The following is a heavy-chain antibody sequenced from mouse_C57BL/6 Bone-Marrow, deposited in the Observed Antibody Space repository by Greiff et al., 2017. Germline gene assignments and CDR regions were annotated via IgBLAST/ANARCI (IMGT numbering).Heavy chain of an antibody. Sequence: VKVEESGAELAKPGASVKLSCKASGYTFTSYWMHWVKQRPGQGLEWIGYINPSSGYTKYNQKFKDKATLTADKSSSTAYMQLSSLTYEDSAVYYCAKQLRPLYYAMDYWGQGTSVTVSS. J-gene: IGHJ4*01. CDR3: AKQLRPLYYAMDY. CDR2: INPSSGYT. V-gene: IGHV1-7*01. CDR1: GYTFTSYW. D-gene: IGHD3-2*02.